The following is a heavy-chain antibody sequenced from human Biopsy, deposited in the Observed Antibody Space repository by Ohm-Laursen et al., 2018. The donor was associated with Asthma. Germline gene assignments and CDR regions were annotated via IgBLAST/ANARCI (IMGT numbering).Heavy chain of an antibody. D-gene: IGHD5-18*01. CDR1: GFTFSSYS. J-gene: IGHJ4*02. V-gene: IGHV3-48*02. CDR2: INSSSTI. CDR3: ARFKRGYSYGYAGVFDY. Sequence: SLRLSCTASGFTFSSYSMNWVRQAPGKGLEWVSYINSSSTIYYADSVKGRFTISRDNAKNSLYLQMNSLRDEDTAVYYCARFKRGYSYGYAGVFDYWGQGTLVTVSS.